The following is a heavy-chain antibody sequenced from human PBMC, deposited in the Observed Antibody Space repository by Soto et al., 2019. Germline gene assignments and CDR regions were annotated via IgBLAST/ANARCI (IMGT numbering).Heavy chain of an antibody. CDR2: LIPIVGTP. CDR3: ARETQFDAFDI. CDR1: GNSFNNYA. V-gene: IGHV1-69*11. Sequence: QVQLVQSGAEVKRPGSSVKVSCKASGNSFNNYAISWLRQAPGQGLEWMGCLIPIVGTPIYGQGFQGRVTITADESTEKMYLELSSLRAEDTAFYSCARETQFDAFDIWGQGTLVTVSS. J-gene: IGHJ3*02.